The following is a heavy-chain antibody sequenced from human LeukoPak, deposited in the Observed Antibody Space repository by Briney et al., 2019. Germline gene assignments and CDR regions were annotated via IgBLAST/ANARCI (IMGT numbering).Heavy chain of an antibody. CDR1: GYTFTNYG. CDR2: ISAYNGNT. Sequence: ASVKVSCKASGYTFTNYGISWVRQAPGQGLEWMGWISAYNGNTNYAQKLQGRVTKTTDTSTSTAYMELRSLRSDDTAVYYCAREKYYYDGSGYPQNWFDPWGQGTLVTVSS. D-gene: IGHD3-22*01. V-gene: IGHV1-18*01. J-gene: IGHJ5*02. CDR3: AREKYYYDGSGYPQNWFDP.